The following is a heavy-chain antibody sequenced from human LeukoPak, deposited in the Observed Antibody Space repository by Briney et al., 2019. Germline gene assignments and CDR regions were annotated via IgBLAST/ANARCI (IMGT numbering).Heavy chain of an antibody. V-gene: IGHV3-30*18. CDR1: GFTFTNYA. CDR2: ISYDGNDY. J-gene: IGHJ4*02. Sequence: GGSLRLSCAASGFTFTNYAMHWVRQAPGKGLEWVAVISYDGNDYHYADSVKGRFTISRDNSKNTLYLQMNSLRTGDTAFYYCAKDSQHLAIYYFDYWGQGTLVTVSS. D-gene: IGHD3-3*02. CDR3: AKDSQHLAIYYFDY.